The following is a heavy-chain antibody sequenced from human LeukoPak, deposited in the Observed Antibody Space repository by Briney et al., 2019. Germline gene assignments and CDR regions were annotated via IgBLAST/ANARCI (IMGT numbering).Heavy chain of an antibody. CDR3: ARSYGSGTYYNYFDY. J-gene: IGHJ4*02. CDR2: VSGSGST. V-gene: IGHV3-23*01. D-gene: IGHD3-10*01. CDR1: GFTFSGYA. Sequence: GGSLILSCAASGFTFSGYAMHWVRQAPTKGLEWVSGVSGSGSTYYTDSVKGRFTISRDNSKNTLYLQMDSLRAEDTAVYYCARSYGSGTYYNYFDYWGQGTLVTVSS.